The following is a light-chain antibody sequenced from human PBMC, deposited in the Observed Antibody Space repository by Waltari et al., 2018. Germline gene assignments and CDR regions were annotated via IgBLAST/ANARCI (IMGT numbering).Light chain of an antibody. CDR3: SSYISSSTLEL. V-gene: IGLV2-14*03. CDR1: SSDVGGYNH. J-gene: IGLJ2*01. CDR2: DVS. Sequence: QSALTQPASVSGSPGQSIPISCPGTSSDVGGYNHVSWYQQHPGKAPKLMIYDVSNRPSGVSNRFSGSKSGNTASLTISGLQAEDEADYYCSSYISSSTLELFGGGTSLTVL.